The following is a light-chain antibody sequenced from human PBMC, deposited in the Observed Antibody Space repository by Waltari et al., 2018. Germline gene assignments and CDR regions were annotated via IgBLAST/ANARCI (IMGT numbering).Light chain of an antibody. V-gene: IGLV10-54*04. Sequence: QAGPTQPPSVATALRQTATLTCTGNSNHVGNEGIPLLQQHQGRPPKHLSSRNNNRPPYISAIFSASRSGNTAALTITGLQDADEADYYCSAWDSRLNAWVFGGGTKLTVL. J-gene: IGLJ3*02. CDR1: SNHVGNEG. CDR2: RNN. CDR3: SAWDSRLNAWV.